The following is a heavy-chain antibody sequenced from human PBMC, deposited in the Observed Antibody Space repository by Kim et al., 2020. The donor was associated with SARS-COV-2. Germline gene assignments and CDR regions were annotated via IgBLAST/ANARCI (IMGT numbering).Heavy chain of an antibody. V-gene: IGHV1-69*13. CDR2: IIPIFGTA. Sequence: SVKVSCKASGGTFSSYAISWVRQAPGQGLEWMGGIIPIFGTANYAQKFQARVTITADESTSTAYMELSSLRSEDTAVYYCARDGNYEGVGWFDPWGQGTLVTVSS. CDR3: ARDGNYEGVGWFDP. D-gene: IGHD4-4*01. J-gene: IGHJ5*02. CDR1: GGTFSSYA.